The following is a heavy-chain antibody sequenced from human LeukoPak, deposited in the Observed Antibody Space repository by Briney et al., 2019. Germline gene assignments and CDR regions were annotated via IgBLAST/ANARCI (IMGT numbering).Heavy chain of an antibody. CDR1: GGSISSYY. J-gene: IGHJ6*03. Sequence: KSSETLSLTCTVSGGSISSYYWSWIRQPPGKGLEWIGSIYYSGSTYYNPSLKSRVTVSVDTSKNQFSLKLSSVTAADTAVYYCARDSMITFGGTHYMDVWGKGTTVTVSS. D-gene: IGHD3-16*01. CDR3: ARDSMITFGGTHYMDV. V-gene: IGHV4-59*12. CDR2: IYYSGST.